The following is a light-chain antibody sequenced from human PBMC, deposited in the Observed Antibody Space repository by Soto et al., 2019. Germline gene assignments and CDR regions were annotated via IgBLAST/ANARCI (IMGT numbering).Light chain of an antibody. V-gene: IGKV1-5*03. Sequence: IQMTQSPSTLSASVGDRVSITCRASQTIFSWLAWYQQKPGKAPNLLIYKASSLESGVPSRYSGSGSGTEFTLTISGPQPDDFAAYYCQQYNSYPYSFGQGTKLESK. J-gene: IGKJ2*03. CDR3: QQYNSYPYS. CDR1: QTIFSW. CDR2: KAS.